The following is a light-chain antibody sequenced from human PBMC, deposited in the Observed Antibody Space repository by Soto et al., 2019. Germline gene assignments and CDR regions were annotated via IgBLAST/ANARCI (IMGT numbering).Light chain of an antibody. Sequence: QSALTQPPSASETPGQRVTISCSGSSSNIGTNTVNWYQQLPGTAPKLLIYSNNQRPSGVPDRISGSKSGTSASLAISGLQSEDEADYYCAAWDDSVTGWVFGGGTQLTVL. CDR1: SSNIGTNT. V-gene: IGLV1-44*01. CDR2: SNN. CDR3: AAWDDSVTGWV. J-gene: IGLJ3*02.